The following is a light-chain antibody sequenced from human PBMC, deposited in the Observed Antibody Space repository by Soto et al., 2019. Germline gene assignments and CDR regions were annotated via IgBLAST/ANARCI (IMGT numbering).Light chain of an antibody. CDR1: QRVSSD. CDR3: QQYNNWPRT. V-gene: IGKV3-15*01. J-gene: IGKJ1*01. Sequence: EIVMTQSPVTMSVAPGERATLSCRASQRVSSDLAWYHQKPGQAPRLLIYVASTRATGIPARFSGSGSGTEFTLTINSLQSEDFAVYYFQQYNNWPRTFGQGTKVEIK. CDR2: VAS.